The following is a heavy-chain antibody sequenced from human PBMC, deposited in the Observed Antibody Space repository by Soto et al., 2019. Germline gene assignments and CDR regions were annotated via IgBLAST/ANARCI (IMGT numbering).Heavy chain of an antibody. V-gene: IGHV1-18*01. J-gene: IGHJ4*03. Sequence: ASVKVSCKASGYTFSNHGISWVRQGPGQGLEWMGWISGYNGNTHYEEKVQDRIKMTTDTSTSTTYLELSSLRSEDTAVYYCARDQGYVVYWGLGILVTVSS. CDR1: GYTFSNHG. CDR3: ARDQGYVVY. CDR2: ISGYNGNT.